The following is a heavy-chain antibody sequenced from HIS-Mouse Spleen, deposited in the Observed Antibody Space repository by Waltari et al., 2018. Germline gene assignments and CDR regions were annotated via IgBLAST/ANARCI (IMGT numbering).Heavy chain of an antibody. CDR2: SSSSSSTI. V-gene: IGHV3-48*01. CDR3: ARYRGYYGDY. J-gene: IGHJ4*02. CDR1: GFTFSSYS. D-gene: IGHD3-22*01. Sequence: EVQLVESGGGLVQPGGSLRLSCAASGFTFSSYSMNWVRQAPGKGLEWVSYSSSSSSTIYYADSVKGRFTISRDNAKNSLYLQMNSLRAEDTAVYYCARYRGYYGDYWGQGTLVTVSS.